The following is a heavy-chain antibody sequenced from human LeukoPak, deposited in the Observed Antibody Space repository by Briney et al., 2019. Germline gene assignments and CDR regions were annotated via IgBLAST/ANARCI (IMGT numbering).Heavy chain of an antibody. CDR3: ASTNDGGVQPFDY. CDR2: FDPEDGET. J-gene: IGHJ4*02. D-gene: IGHD1-1*01. CDR1: GYTLTELS. V-gene: IGHV1-24*01. Sequence: ASVNVSCKVSGYTLTELSMHWVRQAPGKGLEWMGGFDPEDGETIYAQKFQGRVTMTEDTSTDTAYMELSSLRSEDTAVYYCASTNDGGVQPFDYWGQGTLVTVSS.